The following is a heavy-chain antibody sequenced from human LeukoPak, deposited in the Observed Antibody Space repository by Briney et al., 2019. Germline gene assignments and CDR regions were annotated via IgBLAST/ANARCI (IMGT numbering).Heavy chain of an antibody. V-gene: IGHV4-39*07. Sequence: SETLSLTCTVSGGSISSSSYYWGWIRQPPGKGLEWIGSIYYSGSTYYNPSLKSRVTISVDTPKNQFSLKLSSVTAADTAVYYCARVGAAGRGFDYWGQGALVTVSS. CDR3: ARVGAAGRGFDY. CDR2: IYYSGST. J-gene: IGHJ4*02. D-gene: IGHD6-13*01. CDR1: GGSISSSSYY.